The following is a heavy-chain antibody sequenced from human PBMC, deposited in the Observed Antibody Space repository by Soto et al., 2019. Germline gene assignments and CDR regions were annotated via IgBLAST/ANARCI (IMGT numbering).Heavy chain of an antibody. CDR3: GRDLYQSVFYYGMDV. J-gene: IGHJ6*02. CDR1: GYTFTSYG. D-gene: IGHD2-2*01. V-gene: IGHV1-18*01. CDR2: ISTYNGNT. Sequence: QVQVMQSGAEVKKPGASVKVSCKASGYTFTSYGISWVRQAPGQGLEWMGWISTYNGNTNYAQKLQGRVTMTTVTSTSTAYMELRSLRSDDTDVYYCGRDLYQSVFYYGMDVWGQGTTVTVSS.